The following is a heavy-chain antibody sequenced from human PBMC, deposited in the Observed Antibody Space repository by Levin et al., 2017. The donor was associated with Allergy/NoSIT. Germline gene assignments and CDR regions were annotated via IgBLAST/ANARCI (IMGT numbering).Heavy chain of an antibody. V-gene: IGHV3-30*03. J-gene: IGHJ4*02. D-gene: IGHD2-15*01. CDR1: GFTFRSYG. CDR3: ATDRCSGGACSPDY. CDR2: ISYGGSSD. Sequence: GGSLRLSCAASGFTFRSYGMHWVRQAPGKGLEWVPSISYGGSSDYYADSVKARFSISRDNSENTLYLQMSSLRPEDTAVYYCATDRCSGGACSPDYWGQGTLVTVSS.